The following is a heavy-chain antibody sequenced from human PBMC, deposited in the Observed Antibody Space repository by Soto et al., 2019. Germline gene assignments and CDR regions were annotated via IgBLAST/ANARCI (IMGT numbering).Heavy chain of an antibody. Sequence: PSETLSLTCTVSGGSISSYYLSWIRQPPGKGLEWIGYIYYSGSTNYNPSLKSRVTISVDTSKNQFSLKLSSVTAADTAVYYCATLPISTSWSPFDYWGQGTLVTSPQ. D-gene: IGHD6-13*01. CDR3: ATLPISTSWSPFDY. V-gene: IGHV4-59*08. CDR1: GGSISSYY. CDR2: IYYSGST. J-gene: IGHJ4*02.